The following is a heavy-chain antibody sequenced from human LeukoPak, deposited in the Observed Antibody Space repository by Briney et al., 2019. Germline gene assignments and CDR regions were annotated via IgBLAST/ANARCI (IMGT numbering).Heavy chain of an antibody. V-gene: IGHV3-53*01. D-gene: IGHD3-9*01. CDR3: ARGVPDYDILTVLDY. J-gene: IGHJ4*02. CDR2: IYSGGST. Sequence: GGSLRLSCAASGFTFSSYSMNWVRQAPGKGLEWVSVIYSGGSTYYADSVKGRFTISRDNSKNTLYLQMNSLRAEDTAVYYCARGVPDYDILTVLDYWGQGTLVTVSS. CDR1: GFTFSSYS.